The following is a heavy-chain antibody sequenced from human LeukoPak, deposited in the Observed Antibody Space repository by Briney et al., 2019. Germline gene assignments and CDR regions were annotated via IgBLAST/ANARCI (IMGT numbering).Heavy chain of an antibody. CDR3: AREGSGHGIYCSGGSCYTPNDAFDV. V-gene: IGHV4-4*07. CDR2: IYTSGST. CDR1: GGSISNYY. D-gene: IGHD2-15*01. Sequence: SETLSLTCTVSGGSISNYYWSWIRQPAGKGLEWIGRIYTSGSTNYNPSLKSRITMSVDTPKNQFSLKLSSVTAADTAVYYCAREGSGHGIYCSGGSCYTPNDAFDVWGQGTMVTVSS. J-gene: IGHJ3*01.